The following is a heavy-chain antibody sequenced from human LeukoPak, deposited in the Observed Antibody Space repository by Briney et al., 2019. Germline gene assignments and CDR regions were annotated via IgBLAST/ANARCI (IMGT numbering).Heavy chain of an antibody. CDR2: INSDGTST. Sequence: SGGSLRLSCAASGFTFSSYSMNWVRQAPGKGLVWVSRINSDGTSTSYADSVRGRLTTSRDNAKNTVYLQVDSLRDEDTAVYYCARAPAGPQNFYYYMDVWGKGTTVIVSS. J-gene: IGHJ6*03. CDR1: GFTFSSYS. CDR3: ARAPAGPQNFYYYMDV. D-gene: IGHD6-19*01. V-gene: IGHV3-74*01.